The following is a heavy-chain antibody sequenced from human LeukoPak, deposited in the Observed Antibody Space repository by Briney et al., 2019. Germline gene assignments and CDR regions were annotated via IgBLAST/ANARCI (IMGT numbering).Heavy chain of an antibody. D-gene: IGHD3-10*01. Sequence: GGSLRLSCAASGFTFSSYSMNWVRQAPGKGLEWVSSISSSSSYIYYADSVKGRFTISRDNAKNSLYLQMNSLRAEDTAVYYCASGYYGAGSPDYWGQGTLVTVSS. V-gene: IGHV3-21*01. CDR3: ASGYYGAGSPDY. J-gene: IGHJ4*02. CDR1: GFTFSSYS. CDR2: ISSSSSYI.